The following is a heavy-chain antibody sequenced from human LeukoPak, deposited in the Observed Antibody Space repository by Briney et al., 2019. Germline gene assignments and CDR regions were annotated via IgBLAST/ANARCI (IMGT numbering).Heavy chain of an antibody. D-gene: IGHD3-22*01. CDR1: GFTFSSYA. Sequence: GGSLRLSCAASGFTFSSYAMSWVRQAPGKGLEWVSAISGSGGSTYYADSVKGRFTISRDNSKNTLYLRMNSLRAEDTAVYYCAKVAQYYYDSSGSYYFDYWGQGTLVTVSS. V-gene: IGHV3-23*01. CDR3: AKVAQYYYDSSGSYYFDY. J-gene: IGHJ4*02. CDR2: ISGSGGST.